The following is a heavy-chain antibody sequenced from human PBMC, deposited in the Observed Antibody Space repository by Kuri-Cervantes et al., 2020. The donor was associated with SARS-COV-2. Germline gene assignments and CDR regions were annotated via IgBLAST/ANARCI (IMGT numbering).Heavy chain of an antibody. J-gene: IGHJ4*02. CDR1: GGTFSTHA. Sequence: ASVKVSCKASGGTFSTHAINWVRQAPGQGLEWMGWISAYNGNTNYAQKLQGRVTMTTDTSTSTAYMELRSLRSDDTAVYYCARDHTRSGDGDYSLGWGQGTLVTVSS. CDR2: ISAYNGNT. D-gene: IGHD4-17*01. CDR3: ARDHTRSGDGDYSLG. V-gene: IGHV1-18*01.